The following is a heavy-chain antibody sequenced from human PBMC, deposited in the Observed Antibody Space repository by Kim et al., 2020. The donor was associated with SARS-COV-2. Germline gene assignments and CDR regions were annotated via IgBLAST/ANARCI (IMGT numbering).Heavy chain of an antibody. J-gene: IGHJ4*02. CDR2: IDPSDSYT. Sequence: GESLKISCKGSGYSFTSYWISWVRQMPGKGLEWMGRIDPSDSYTNYSPSFQGHVTISADKSISTAYLPWSSLKASDTSLYYWAMSQYQLLGRVGYWGQGT. V-gene: IGHV5-10-1*01. CDR3: AMSQYQLLGRVGY. CDR1: GYSFTSYW. D-gene: IGHD2-2*01.